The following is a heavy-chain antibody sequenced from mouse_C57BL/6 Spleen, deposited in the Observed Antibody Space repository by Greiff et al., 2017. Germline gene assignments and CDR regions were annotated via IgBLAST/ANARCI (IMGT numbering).Heavy chain of an antibody. V-gene: IGHV1-82*01. Sequence: QVQLQQSGPELVKPGASVKISCKASGYAFSSSWVNWVKQRPGKGLEWIGRIYPGDGDTNYNGKFKGKATLTADKSSSTAYMQLSSLTSEDSAVYFCASITTVVATDFDVWGTGTTVTVSS. CDR1: GYAFSSSW. D-gene: IGHD1-1*01. CDR3: ASITTVVATDFDV. CDR2: IYPGDGDT. J-gene: IGHJ1*03.